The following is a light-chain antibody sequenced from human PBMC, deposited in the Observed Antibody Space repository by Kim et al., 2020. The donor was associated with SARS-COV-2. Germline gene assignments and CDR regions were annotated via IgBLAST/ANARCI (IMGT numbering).Light chain of an antibody. CDR3: MRGTNPYT. V-gene: IGKV2-30*01. CDR2: KVS. J-gene: IGKJ2*01. Sequence: DVVMTQSPLSLPVTLGQPASISCRSSQSLVSSNGNTYLNWFHQRPGQSPRRLIYKVSNRDSGVPDRFSGSGSGTDFTLKISRVEAEDVGVYYCMRGTNPYTFGKGTKLEI. CDR1: QSLVSSNGNTY.